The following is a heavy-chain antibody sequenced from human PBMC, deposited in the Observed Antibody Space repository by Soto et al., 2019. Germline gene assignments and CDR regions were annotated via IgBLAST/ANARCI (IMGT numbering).Heavy chain of an antibody. V-gene: IGHV3-30*18. D-gene: IGHD3-22*01. CDR1: GFTFSSYG. CDR2: ISYDGSNK. J-gene: IGHJ4*02. Sequence: GGSLRLSCAASGFTFSSYGMHWVRQAPGKGLEWVAVISYDGSNKYYADSVKGRFTISRDNSKNTLYLQMNSLRAEDTAVYYCAKGNYYDSPVPFDYWGQGTLVTVSS. CDR3: AKGNYYDSPVPFDY.